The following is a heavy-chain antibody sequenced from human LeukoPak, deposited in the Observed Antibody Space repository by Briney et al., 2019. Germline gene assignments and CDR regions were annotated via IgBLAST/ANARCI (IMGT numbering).Heavy chain of an antibody. CDR1: GGTFSSYA. Sequence: GASVKVSCKASGGTFSSYAISWVRQAPGQGLEWMGGIIPIFGTANYAQKFQGRVTITADESTSTAYMELSSLRSEDTAVYYCASPSRGSYYCFDYWGQGTLVTVSS. J-gene: IGHJ4*02. D-gene: IGHD1-26*01. CDR2: IIPIFGTA. CDR3: ASPSRGSYYCFDY. V-gene: IGHV1-69*13.